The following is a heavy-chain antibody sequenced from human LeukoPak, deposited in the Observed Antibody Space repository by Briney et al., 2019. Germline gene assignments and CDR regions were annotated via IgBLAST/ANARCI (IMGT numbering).Heavy chain of an antibody. Sequence: GASVKVSCKSSGGTFSSYTISWVRQAPGQGQEWVGRIIPILGIANYAQKLQGRVTITADKSTSTAYMELSSLRSEDTAVYYCARVGVGGSSSWYYYYYGMDVWGQGTTVTVSS. V-gene: IGHV1-69*02. D-gene: IGHD6-13*01. CDR3: ARVGVGGSSSWYYYYYGMDV. CDR1: GGTFSSYT. J-gene: IGHJ6*02. CDR2: IIPILGIA.